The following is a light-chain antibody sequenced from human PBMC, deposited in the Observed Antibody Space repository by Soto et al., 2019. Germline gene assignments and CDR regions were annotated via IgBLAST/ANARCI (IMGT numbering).Light chain of an antibody. CDR1: SSDVGAYHF. V-gene: IGLV2-14*01. Sequence: QSALTQPASVSGSPGQSITISCTGSSSDVGAYHFVSWYQHHPGKAPKLILYEVTARPSGVSSRFSGSKSGNTASLTISGLQADDEANYYCSSYTSSNTPYVFRTGTKLTVL. CDR3: SSYTSSNTPYV. J-gene: IGLJ1*01. CDR2: EVT.